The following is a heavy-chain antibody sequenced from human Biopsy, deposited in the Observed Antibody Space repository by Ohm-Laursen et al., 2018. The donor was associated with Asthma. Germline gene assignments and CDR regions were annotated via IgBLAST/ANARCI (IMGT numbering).Heavy chain of an antibody. J-gene: IGHJ5*02. D-gene: IGHD6-13*01. V-gene: IGHV4-59*01. CDR1: PGSINNYY. Sequence: GTLSLTCTVSPGSINNYYWNWIRQFPGKGLEWIGYVHSSGSTRFNPSLKSRVTVSVDTSVDQVSLKLSSVSAADTAIYYCARATSTWSQSGPHFFDHWGPGTLVTVSS. CDR3: ARATSTWSQSGPHFFDH. CDR2: VHSSGST.